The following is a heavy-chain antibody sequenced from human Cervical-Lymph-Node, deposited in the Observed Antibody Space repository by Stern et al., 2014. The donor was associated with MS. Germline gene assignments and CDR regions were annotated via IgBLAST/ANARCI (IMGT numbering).Heavy chain of an antibody. D-gene: IGHD3-10*01. CDR3: AKDLPYASGRPDY. CDR2: ITGRGGNT. CDR1: GFTFSSYT. V-gene: IGHV3-23*04. Sequence: EMQLVESGGGLVHPGGSLRLSCEASGFTFSSYTMTWVRQAPGKGLEWVSSITGRGGNTYYTHSVKGRFTISRDNSRNTVYLQVHSLRAEDTAVYHCAKDLPYASGRPDYWGQGTLVTVSS. J-gene: IGHJ4*02.